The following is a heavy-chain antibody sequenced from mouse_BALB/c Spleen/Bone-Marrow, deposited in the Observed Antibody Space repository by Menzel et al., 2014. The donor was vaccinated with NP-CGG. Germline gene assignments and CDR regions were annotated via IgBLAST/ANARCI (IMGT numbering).Heavy chain of an antibody. CDR3: ANLGRYAMDY. J-gene: IGHJ4*01. V-gene: IGHV1-84*02. D-gene: IGHD3-1*01. CDR2: IYPGSGST. Sequence: VQLQESGPELAKPGASVKISCKASGYTFTDYYINWVKQKPGQGLEWIGWIYPGSGSTKYNEKFKGKATLTVDTSSSTAYMQLSSLTSEDTAVYFCANLGRYAMDYWGQGTSVTVSS. CDR1: GYTFTDYY.